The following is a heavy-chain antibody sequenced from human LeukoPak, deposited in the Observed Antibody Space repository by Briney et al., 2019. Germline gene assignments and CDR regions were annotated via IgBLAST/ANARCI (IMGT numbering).Heavy chain of an antibody. Sequence: ASVKVSCKASGYTFTRYYMHWVRQAPGQGLEWMGIIDPSGGSTSYAQKFKGRGTVTRDTPTSTVYMDLSSLRSEDTAVYYCARDKSGTTQGDSDYWGQGTLVTVSS. D-gene: IGHD1-1*01. J-gene: IGHJ4*02. V-gene: IGHV1-46*01. CDR2: IDPSGGST. CDR3: ARDKSGTTQGDSDY. CDR1: GYTFTRYY.